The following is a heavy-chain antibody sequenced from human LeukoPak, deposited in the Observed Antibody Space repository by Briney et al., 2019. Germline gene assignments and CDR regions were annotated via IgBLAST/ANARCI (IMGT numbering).Heavy chain of an antibody. D-gene: IGHD3-3*01. CDR3: ARWGWDDFWSGYYYYYGMDV. V-gene: IGHV1-8*02. CDR1: GYTFTSYY. Sequence: GASVKVSCKASGYTFTSYYMHWVRQAPGQGLEWMGWMNPNSGNTGYAQKFQGRVTMTRNTSISTAYMELSSLRSEDTAVYYCARWGWDDFWSGYYYYYGMDVWGQGTTVTVSS. J-gene: IGHJ6*02. CDR2: MNPNSGNT.